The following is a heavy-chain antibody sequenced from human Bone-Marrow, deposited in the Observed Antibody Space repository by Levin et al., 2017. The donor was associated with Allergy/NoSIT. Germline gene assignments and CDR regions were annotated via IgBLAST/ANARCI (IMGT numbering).Heavy chain of an antibody. V-gene: IGHV1-3*01. D-gene: IGHD2-2*01. CDR1: GYTFTSYA. J-gene: IGHJ4*02. CDR2: INAGNGNT. CDR3: ARGVVVPAAPDY. Sequence: ASVKVSCKASGYTFTSYAMHWVRQAPGQRLEWMGWINAGNGNTKYSQKFQGRVTITRDTSASTAYMELSSLRSEDTAVYYCARGVVVPAAPDYWGQGTLVTVSS.